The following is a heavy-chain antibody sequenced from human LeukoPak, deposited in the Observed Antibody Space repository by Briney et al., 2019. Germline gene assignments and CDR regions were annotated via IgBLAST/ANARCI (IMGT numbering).Heavy chain of an antibody. Sequence: PGGSLRLSCAVSRFTFSSYWMSWVRQAPGKGLEWVASVKQEGSEKYYVDSVKGRFIISRDNAKNSLYLQMNSLRAEDTAVYYCARDADLGSTITGAFDIWGQETMVTVSS. CDR2: VKQEGSEK. V-gene: IGHV3-7*01. CDR3: ARDADLGSTITGAFDI. D-gene: IGHD5-24*01. J-gene: IGHJ3*02. CDR1: RFTFSSYW.